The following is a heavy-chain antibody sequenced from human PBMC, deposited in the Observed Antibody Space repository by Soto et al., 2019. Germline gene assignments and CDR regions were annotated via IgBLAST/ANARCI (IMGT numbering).Heavy chain of an antibody. D-gene: IGHD4-4*01. CDR2: IYYSGST. J-gene: IGHJ6*02. Sequence: PSETLSLTCTVYGGSISSYYWSWIRQPPGKGLEWIGYIYYSGSTNYNPSLKSRVTISVDTSKNQFSLKLSSVTAADTAVYYCARDMGTTVTYYYGMDVWGQGTTVTVSS. V-gene: IGHV4-59*01. CDR3: ARDMGTTVTYYYGMDV. CDR1: GGSISSYY.